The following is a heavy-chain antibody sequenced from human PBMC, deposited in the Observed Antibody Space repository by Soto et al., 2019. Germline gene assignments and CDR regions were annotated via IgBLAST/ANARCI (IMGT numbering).Heavy chain of an antibody. Sequence: PXGSLSLSCAAAGFTFSTYPMSWVRQAPGRGLEWVSGISGSGISTYYTDSVKGRFTISRDNSKNTVFLQMNSLRDEDTAVYYCVKPPVITASYYYYDMDVWGQGTTVTVSS. V-gene: IGHV3-23*01. J-gene: IGHJ6*02. CDR2: ISGSGIST. CDR3: VKPPVITASYYYYDMDV. D-gene: IGHD4-4*01. CDR1: GFTFSTYP.